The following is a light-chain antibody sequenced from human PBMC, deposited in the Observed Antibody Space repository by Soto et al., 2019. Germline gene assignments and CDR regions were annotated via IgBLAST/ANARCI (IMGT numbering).Light chain of an antibody. CDR3: GTWDSSLSAVV. J-gene: IGLJ2*01. V-gene: IGLV1-51*01. CDR1: SSNIGNNY. CDR2: DSN. Sequence: QSVLTQPPSVSAAPGQKVTISCSGSSSNIGNNYVSWYQQLPGTAPKLLIYDSNKRPSGIPDRFSGSKSGTSATLGITGLQTGDEADYYCGTWDSSLSAVVFGGGTQLTVL.